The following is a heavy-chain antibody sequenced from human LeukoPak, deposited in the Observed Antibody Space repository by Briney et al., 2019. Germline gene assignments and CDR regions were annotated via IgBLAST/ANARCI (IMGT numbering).Heavy chain of an antibody. Sequence: GRSLRLSCAASGFTFSTYGMHWVRQDPGKGLEWVALISYDGSNIYYADSVKGRFTISRDRSMNTLYLQMNSLRGEDTAVYFCAKDSSPAYFDYWGQGTLVTVSS. D-gene: IGHD6-6*01. CDR3: AKDSSPAYFDY. CDR1: GFTFSTYG. V-gene: IGHV3-30*18. J-gene: IGHJ4*02. CDR2: ISYDGSNI.